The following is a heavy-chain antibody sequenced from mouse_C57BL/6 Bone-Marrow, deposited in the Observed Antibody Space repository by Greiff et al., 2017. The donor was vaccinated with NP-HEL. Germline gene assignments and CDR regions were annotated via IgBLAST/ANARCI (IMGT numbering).Heavy chain of an antibody. V-gene: IGHV1-84*01. CDR1: GYTFTDYY. Sequence: QVQLKESGAELVKPGASVKISCKASGYTFTDYYINWVKQRPGQGLEWIGWIYPGSGNTKYNEKFKSKSTLTVDPSSSTAYMQPSSLPSEDYAVYFCTRSPYNNHKDMAYWGQGTSVTVSS. CDR3: TRSPYNNHKDMAY. D-gene: IGHD2-5*01. J-gene: IGHJ4*01. CDR2: IYPGSGNT.